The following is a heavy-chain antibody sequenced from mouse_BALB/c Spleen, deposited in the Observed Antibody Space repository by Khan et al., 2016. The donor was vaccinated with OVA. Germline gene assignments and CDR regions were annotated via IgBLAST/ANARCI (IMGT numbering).Heavy chain of an antibody. CDR1: GYSFTDYY. D-gene: IGHD1-2*01. J-gene: IGHJ3*01. CDR2: ISPGSGDP. Sequence: QVQLQQSGAELARPGASVKLSCKASGYSFTDYYINWVKQRTGQGLEWIGEISPGSGDPYYNEKFKGKATLPDDNSSSTAYMQLRSLTTEAPAVYYCARRNYFGYTFAYWGQGTLVTVSA. CDR3: ARRNYFGYTFAY. V-gene: IGHV1-77*01.